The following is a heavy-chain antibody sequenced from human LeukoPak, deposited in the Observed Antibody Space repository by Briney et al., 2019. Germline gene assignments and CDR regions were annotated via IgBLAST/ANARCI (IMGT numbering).Heavy chain of an antibody. CDR1: GGTFSSYA. Sequence: GASVKVSCKASGGTFSSYAISWVRQAPGQGLEWMGGIIPIFGTANYAQKFQGRVTITTDESTSTAYMELSSLRSEDTAVYHCTRSGASLGLPPVYFDYWGQGTLVTVSS. V-gene: IGHV1-69*05. CDR3: TRSGASLGLPPVYFDY. J-gene: IGHJ4*02. CDR2: IIPIFGTA. D-gene: IGHD1-26*01.